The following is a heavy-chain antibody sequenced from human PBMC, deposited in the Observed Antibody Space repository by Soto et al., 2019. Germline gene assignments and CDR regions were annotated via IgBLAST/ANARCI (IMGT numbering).Heavy chain of an antibody. J-gene: IGHJ6*02. CDR2: IIPIFGTA. CDR3: AREFGGGDSSSLYYGMDV. CDR1: GGTFSSYA. D-gene: IGHD6-6*01. V-gene: IGHV1-69*12. Sequence: QVQLVQSGAEVKKPGSSVKVSCKASGGTFSSYAISWVRQAPGQGLEWMGGIIPIFGTANYAQKFQGRVTITADESKSTAVVELSSVRSEDTAVYYCAREFGGGDSSSLYYGMDVWGQGTTVTVSS.